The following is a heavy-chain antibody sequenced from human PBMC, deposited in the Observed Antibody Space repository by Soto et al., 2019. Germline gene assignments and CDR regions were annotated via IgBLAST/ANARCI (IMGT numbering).Heavy chain of an antibody. D-gene: IGHD6-13*01. CDR1: GGSISSSSYY. CDR2: IYYSGST. Sequence: SDTLSLTCNVSGGSISSSSYYWVLIRHPPGKGLEWIGSIYYSGSTYYNPSLKSRVTISVDTSKNQSSLKLSSVTAADTAVYYCARRSSGYSSSLNWFDTWGQGTLVTVSS. J-gene: IGHJ5*02. CDR3: ARRSSGYSSSLNWFDT. V-gene: IGHV4-39*01.